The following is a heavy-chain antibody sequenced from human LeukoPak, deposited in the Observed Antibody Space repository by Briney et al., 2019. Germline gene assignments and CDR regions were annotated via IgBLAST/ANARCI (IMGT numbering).Heavy chain of an antibody. J-gene: IGHJ6*02. CDR3: ARDWVGGYFDSFGMDV. D-gene: IGHD3-9*01. CDR1: GFTFSSYS. CDR2: ISSSSSYI. V-gene: IGHV3-21*01. Sequence: GGSLRLSCAASGFTFSSYSMNWVRQAPGKGLEGVSSISSSSSYIYYADSVKGRFTISRDNAKNSLYLQMNSLRAEDTAVYYCARDWVGGYFDSFGMDVWGQGTTVTVSS.